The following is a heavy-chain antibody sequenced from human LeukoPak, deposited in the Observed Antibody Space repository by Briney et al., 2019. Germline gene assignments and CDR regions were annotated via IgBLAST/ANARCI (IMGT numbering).Heavy chain of an antibody. CDR1: GFTFSSYA. CDR2: ISGSGGST. J-gene: IGHJ4*02. CDR3: ASSSSPDNPFDY. D-gene: IGHD6-6*01. Sequence: GGSLRLSCAASGFTFSSYAMSWVRQAPGKGLEWVSAISGSGGSTYYADSVKGRFTISSDNSKNTLYLQMNSLRAEDTAVYYCASSSSPDNPFDYWGQGTLVTVSS. V-gene: IGHV3-23*01.